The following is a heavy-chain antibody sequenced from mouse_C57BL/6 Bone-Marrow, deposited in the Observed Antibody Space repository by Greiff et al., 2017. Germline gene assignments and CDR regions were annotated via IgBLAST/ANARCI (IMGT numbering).Heavy chain of an antibody. J-gene: IGHJ1*03. V-gene: IGHV14-2*01. CDR3: ASITTVVDWYFDV. CDR2: IDPEDGES. D-gene: IGHD1-1*01. Sequence: VQLQQSGAELVKPGASVKLSCTASGFNIKDYYMHWVKQRTEQGLEWIGRIDPEDGESKYAPKFQGKATITADTSSNTAYLQLSSLTSEDTAVYYCASITTVVDWYFDVWGTGTTVTVSS. CDR1: GFNIKDYY.